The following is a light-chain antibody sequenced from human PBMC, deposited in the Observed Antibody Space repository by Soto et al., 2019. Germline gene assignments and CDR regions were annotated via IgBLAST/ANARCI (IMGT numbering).Light chain of an antibody. Sequence: EIVMTQSPATLSVSPGERVTLSCRASQDIRSSLAWYQQKPGQAPRLLIYGASIRATGVPATFSGSGSGTEFTLSISSLQSEHLGVYYCQQDSSWPPFTFGPGTKVDIK. J-gene: IGKJ3*01. CDR3: QQDSSWPPFT. V-gene: IGKV3-15*01. CDR1: QDIRSS. CDR2: GAS.